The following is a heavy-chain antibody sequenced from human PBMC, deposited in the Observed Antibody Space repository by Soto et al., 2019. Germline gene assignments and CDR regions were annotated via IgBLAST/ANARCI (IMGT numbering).Heavy chain of an antibody. J-gene: IGHJ6*02. D-gene: IGHD3-10*01. CDR3: ARAKRTMVRGAYGMDV. Sequence: EVQLVESGGGLVQPGGSLRLSCAASGFTFSSYSMNWVRQAPGKGLEWVSYISSSSSTIYYADSVKGRFTISRDNAKNSLYLQINSLRDEDTAVYYCARAKRTMVRGAYGMDVRGQGTTVTGSS. CDR1: GFTFSSYS. CDR2: ISSSSSTI. V-gene: IGHV3-48*02.